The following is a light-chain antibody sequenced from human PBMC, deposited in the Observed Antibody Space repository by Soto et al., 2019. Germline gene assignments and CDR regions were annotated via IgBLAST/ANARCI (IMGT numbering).Light chain of an antibody. CDR3: HVWDSSSDQYV. CDR1: NIESKS. J-gene: IGLJ1*01. CDR2: DDG. V-gene: IGLV3-21*02. Sequence: YELTQPPSESVAPGQTARIPCGGNNIESKSVHWYQQKPGQPPVLVVYDDGDRPSGIPERFSGSNSGNTATLTISRVEAGDEADYYCHVWDSSSDQYVFGTGTKVTVL.